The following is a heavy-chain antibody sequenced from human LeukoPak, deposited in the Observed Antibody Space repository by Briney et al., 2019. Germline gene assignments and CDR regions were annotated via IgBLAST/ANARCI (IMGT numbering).Heavy chain of an antibody. CDR2: INAANGST. CDR1: GYTFTNYA. Sequence: ASVKVSCKASGYTFTNYAMHWVRQAPGQRFEWVGWINAANGSTKYSEKFQGRVTITRDTSASTAYMELSSLRSEDTAVYYCARDLGYCSGGSCTEFIYWGQGTLVTVSS. D-gene: IGHD2-15*01. V-gene: IGHV1-3*01. CDR3: ARDLGYCSGGSCTEFIY. J-gene: IGHJ4*02.